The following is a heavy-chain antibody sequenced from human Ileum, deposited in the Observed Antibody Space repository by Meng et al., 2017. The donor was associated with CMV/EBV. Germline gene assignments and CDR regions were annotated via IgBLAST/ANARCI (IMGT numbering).Heavy chain of an antibody. D-gene: IGHD3-16*01. CDR2: ITNDETAA. CDR1: GFTFTSYW. V-gene: IGHV3-74*01. CDR3: TRDGGLGTPFDY. Sequence: QLCESGGGLFQPGRSLRPSCEASGFTFTSYWIHWVRQAPRKGLVWVSRITNDETAANYAASVEDRFTISRDNTKNTVYLQMDSLRPEDTAVYYCTRDGGLGTPFDYWGQGTLVTVSS. J-gene: IGHJ4*02.